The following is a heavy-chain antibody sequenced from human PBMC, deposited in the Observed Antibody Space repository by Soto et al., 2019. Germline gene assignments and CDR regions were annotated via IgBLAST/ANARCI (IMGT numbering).Heavy chain of an antibody. CDR2: INPSGGST. V-gene: IGHV1-46*01. CDR1: ADTFASYY. J-gene: IGHJ4*02. CDR3: ARDIGGIGLLWFGDFDC. D-gene: IGHD3-10*01. Sequence: ASVKVSCKAPADTFASYYIHWVRQAPGHGLEWMGIINPSGGSTSYAQKFQGRVTMTRDTSTSTVYMELSSLRSEDTAVYYCARDIGGIGLLWFGDFDCWGQGTLVTVSS.